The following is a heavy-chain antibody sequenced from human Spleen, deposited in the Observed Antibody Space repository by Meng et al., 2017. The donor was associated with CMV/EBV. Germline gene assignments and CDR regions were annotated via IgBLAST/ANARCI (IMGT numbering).Heavy chain of an antibody. CDR3: ANIYSYYYYYGIDV. CDR2: ISGSGGST. J-gene: IGHJ6*02. Sequence: GESLKISCAASGFTFSSDAMSWVRQAPGKGLEWVSAISGSGGSTYYADSVKVRFTNSRDNSKNTLYLQMNSLRAEDTAVYYCANIYSYYYYYGIDVWGQGTTVTVSS. D-gene: IGHD4-11*01. CDR1: GFTFSSDA. V-gene: IGHV3-23*01.